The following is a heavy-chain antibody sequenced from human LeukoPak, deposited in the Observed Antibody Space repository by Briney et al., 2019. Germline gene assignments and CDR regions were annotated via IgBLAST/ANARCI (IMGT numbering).Heavy chain of an antibody. D-gene: IGHD3-9*01. CDR3: AKDTVGLTLGGMDV. V-gene: IGHV3-9*03. J-gene: IGHJ6*04. CDR1: GFTFDDYA. Sequence: GRSLRLSCAASGFTFDDYAMHWVRQAPGKGLEWVSGISWNSGSIGYADSVKGRFTSSRDNAKNSLYLQMNSLRAEDMALYYCAKDTVGLTLGGMDVWGKGTTVTVSS. CDR2: ISWNSGSI.